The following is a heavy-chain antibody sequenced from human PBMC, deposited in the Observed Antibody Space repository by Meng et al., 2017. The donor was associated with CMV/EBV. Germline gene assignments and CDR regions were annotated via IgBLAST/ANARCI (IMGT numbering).Heavy chain of an antibody. CDR3: ARDSRKSPEGSHFDY. CDR1: GYTFTNYG. Sequence: QHQLVQSGDEVKQPEASVKVSCKASGYTFTNYGISWVRQAPGQGLEWMGWISAYNGNTNYAQKLQGRVTMTTDTSTSTVYMELRSLRSDDTAVYYCARDSRKSPEGSHFDYWGQGTLVTVSS. CDR2: ISAYNGNT. J-gene: IGHJ4*02. V-gene: IGHV1-18*01.